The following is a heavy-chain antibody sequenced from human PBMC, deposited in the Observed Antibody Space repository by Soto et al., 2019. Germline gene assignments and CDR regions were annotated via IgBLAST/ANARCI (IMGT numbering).Heavy chain of an antibody. J-gene: IGHJ6*02. Sequence: PPETLALTCAVSGYSISSGYYWGWIRRSPGKGLEWIGSIYHSGSTYYNPSLKSRVTISVDPSKYQFSLKLRPVTAADTATYYCARDGRFLEWLSFYGMDVWGQGTTVTVS. CDR3: ARDGRFLEWLSFYGMDV. CDR1: GYSISSGYY. V-gene: IGHV4-38-2*02. CDR2: IYHSGST. D-gene: IGHD3-3*01.